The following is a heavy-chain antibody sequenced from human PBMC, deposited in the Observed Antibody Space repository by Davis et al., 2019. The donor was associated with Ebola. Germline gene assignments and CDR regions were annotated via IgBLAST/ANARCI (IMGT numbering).Heavy chain of an antibody. V-gene: IGHV1-46*01. Sequence: ASVKVSCKASGYSLTSYYMHWVRQAPGQGLEWMGIIDPSNGKTIYAQKFQGRVTMTADTSASTLYMDLTSLTSDDTAVYYCATGHPTYYQGSGAYPVDYWGQGTLVTVSS. CDR3: ATGHPTYYQGSGAYPVDY. J-gene: IGHJ4*02. CDR2: IDPSNGKT. CDR1: GYSLTSYY. D-gene: IGHD3-10*01.